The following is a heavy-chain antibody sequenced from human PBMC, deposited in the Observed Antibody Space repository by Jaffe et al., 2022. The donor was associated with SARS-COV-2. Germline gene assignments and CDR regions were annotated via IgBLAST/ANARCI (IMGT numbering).Heavy chain of an antibody. CDR1: GFTFDDYA. CDR3: AKGKITMIVPEVWDYYYGMDV. D-gene: IGHD3-22*01. CDR2: ISGDGGST. J-gene: IGHJ6*02. V-gene: IGHV3-43*02. Sequence: EVQLVESGGGVVQPGGSLRLSCAASGFTFDDYAMHWVRQAPGKGLEWVSLISGDGGSTYYADSVKGRFTISRDNSKNSLYLQMNSLRTEDTALYYCAKGKITMIVPEVWDYYYGMDVWGQGTTVTVSS.